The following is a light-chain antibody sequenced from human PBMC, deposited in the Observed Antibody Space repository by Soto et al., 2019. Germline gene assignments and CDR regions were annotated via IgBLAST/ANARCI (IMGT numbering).Light chain of an antibody. Sequence: DIQMTQSPSSLSASVGDRVTITCRASQSISSYLNWYQQKPGKAPKLLLYAASSLQSGLPSRFSGSGSGTDFTLTISRLQPEDFATYYCQQSYSTPLTFGGGTKVEIK. CDR2: AAS. J-gene: IGKJ4*01. CDR3: QQSYSTPLT. V-gene: IGKV1-39*01. CDR1: QSISSY.